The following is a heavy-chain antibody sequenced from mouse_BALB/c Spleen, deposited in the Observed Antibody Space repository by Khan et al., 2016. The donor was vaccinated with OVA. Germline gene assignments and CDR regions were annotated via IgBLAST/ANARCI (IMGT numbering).Heavy chain of an antibody. V-gene: IGHV1-4*01. CDR1: GYPFTSST. J-gene: IGHJ2*01. Sequence: QVQLQQSGPDLAGPGAQVKMSCKPSGYPFTSSTMNWVKRRPGKGLEWIGYINPSRGFTMYNQKFRDKATLTADKSASTAYMQLSSLTSEDSAVYYCARTHERWGQGTTLTVSS. CDR3: ARTHER. CDR2: INPSRGFT.